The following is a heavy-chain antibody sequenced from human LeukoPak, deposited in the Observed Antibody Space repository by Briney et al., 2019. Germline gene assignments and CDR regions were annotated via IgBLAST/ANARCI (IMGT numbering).Heavy chain of an antibody. J-gene: IGHJ4*02. V-gene: IGHV3-23*01. D-gene: IGHD5-24*01. CDR2: ISPSGDIK. Sequence: PGGSLRLSCVASGFTFSRHGMNWVRQAPGKGLEWVSGISPSGDIKYYVDSVKGRFTVSRDNSKNTLYLQINSLRDEDTAVYYCAKKAEMATIKDSIDYWGQGTLVTVSS. CDR1: GFTFSRHG. CDR3: AKKAEMATIKDSIDY.